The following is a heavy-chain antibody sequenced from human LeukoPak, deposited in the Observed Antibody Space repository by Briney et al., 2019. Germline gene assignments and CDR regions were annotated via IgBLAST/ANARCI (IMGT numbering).Heavy chain of an antibody. CDR2: ISNTGNTI. CDR1: ESAFSSYE. D-gene: IGHD6-19*01. Sequence: GGSLRLSCTTYESAFSSYEMNWIRQAPGKGLEWVSYISNTGNTIYYTDSVKGRFTISRDNAKNSLYLQMNSLRDEDTALYYCAGGLGSGWRYWGQGTLVTVSS. V-gene: IGHV3-48*03. CDR3: AGGLGSGWRY. J-gene: IGHJ4*02.